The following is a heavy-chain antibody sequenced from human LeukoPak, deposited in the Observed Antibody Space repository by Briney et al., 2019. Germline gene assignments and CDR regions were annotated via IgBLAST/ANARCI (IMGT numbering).Heavy chain of an antibody. J-gene: IGHJ3*02. V-gene: IGHV3-74*01. D-gene: IGHD2-15*01. CDR2: INSDGSNT. CDR3: ARDVVLSGTDAFDI. Sequence: GGSLTLSCTVSGFTFSIYWMHWVRQAPGEGLVWVSRINSDGSNTIYADSVKDRFTMSRDNAKTPLYLEMNSLRAEDTAVYYCARDVVLSGTDAFDIWGQGTRVTLSS. CDR1: GFTFSIYW.